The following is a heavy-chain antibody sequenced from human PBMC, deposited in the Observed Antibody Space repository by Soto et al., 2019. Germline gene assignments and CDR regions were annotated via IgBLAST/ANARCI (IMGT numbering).Heavy chain of an antibody. CDR3: ARDTIAVAGSFAFDI. D-gene: IGHD6-19*01. J-gene: IGHJ3*02. CDR2: IIPNYGKT. V-gene: IGHV1-18*01. CDR1: GGTFSSYG. Sequence: ASVKVSCKASGGTFSSYGISWVRQAQRQGLEWVGGIIPNYGKTKNAQRLQDRVTMTTDTSTGTAYMELKSLRSDDTAVYYCARDTIAVAGSFAFDIWGQGTMVTVSS.